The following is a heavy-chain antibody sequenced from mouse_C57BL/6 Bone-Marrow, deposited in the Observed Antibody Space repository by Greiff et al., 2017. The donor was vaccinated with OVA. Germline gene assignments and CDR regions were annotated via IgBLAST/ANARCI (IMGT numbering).Heavy chain of an antibody. J-gene: IGHJ2*01. CDR3: ARDGFDY. CDR1: GYTFTSYW. V-gene: IGHV1-69*01. D-gene: IGHD2-3*01. CDR2: IDPSDSYT. Sequence: VQLQQPGAELVMPGASVKLSCKASGYTFTSYWMHWVKQRPGQGLEWIGEIDPSDSYTNYNQKFKGKSTLTVDKSSSTAYMPLSSLTSEDSAVYYCARDGFDYWGQGTTLTVSS.